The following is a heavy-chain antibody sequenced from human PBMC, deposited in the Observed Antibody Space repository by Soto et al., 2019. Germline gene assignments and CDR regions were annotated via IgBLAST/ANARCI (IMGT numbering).Heavy chain of an antibody. CDR1: GGSLSSGDYY. D-gene: IGHD3-10*01. CDR3: ARVSLVRGVIITTSYYYGMDV. J-gene: IGHJ6*02. Sequence: LSLTCTVSGGSLSSGDYYWSWIRQPPGKGLEWIGYIYYSGSTCYNQSLKSRVTISVDTYKNQFSLKLSSLTDADTAVYYCARVSLVRGVIITTSYYYGMDVWGQGTTVTVSS. CDR2: IYYSGST. V-gene: IGHV4-30-4*01.